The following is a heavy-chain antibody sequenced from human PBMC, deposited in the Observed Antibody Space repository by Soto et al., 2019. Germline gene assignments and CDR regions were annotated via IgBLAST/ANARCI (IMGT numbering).Heavy chain of an antibody. CDR3: ARADYDILTGYRALFDP. CDR1: GGSISSYY. J-gene: IGHJ5*02. V-gene: IGHV4-59*01. D-gene: IGHD3-9*01. CDR2: IYYSGST. Sequence: PSETLSLTCTVSGGSISSYYWSWIRQRPGKGLEWIGYIYYSGSTNYNPSLKSRVTISVDTSKNQFSLKLSSVTAADTAVYYCARADYDILTGYRALFDPWGQGTLVTVSS.